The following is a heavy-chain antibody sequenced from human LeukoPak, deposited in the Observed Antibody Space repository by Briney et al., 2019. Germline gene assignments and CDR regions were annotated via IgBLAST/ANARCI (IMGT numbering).Heavy chain of an antibody. V-gene: IGHV4-59*01. CDR2: IYYSGST. CDR3: ARVPTVTYYYYYGMDV. D-gene: IGHD4-11*01. J-gene: IGHJ6*02. CDR1: GVSISSYS. Sequence: SETLSLTCTISGVSISSYSWSWIRQPPGKGQEWIGYIYYSGSTNYNPSLKSRVTISVDTSKNQFSLKLSSVTAADTAVYYCARVPTVTYYYYYGMDVWGQGTRSPSP.